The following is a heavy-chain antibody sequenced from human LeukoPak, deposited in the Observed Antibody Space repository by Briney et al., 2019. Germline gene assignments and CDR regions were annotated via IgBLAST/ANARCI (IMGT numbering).Heavy chain of an antibody. D-gene: IGHD5-12*01. CDR1: GGSISSYY. CDR3: AREDIVATTFDY. J-gene: IGHJ4*02. CDR2: IYYSGST. Sequence: SETLSLTCTVSGGSISSYYWSWIRQPPGKGLEWIGYIYYSGSTNYNPSLKSRVTISVDTSKNQFSLKLSSVTAADTAVYYCAREDIVATTFDYWGQGTLVTVSS. V-gene: IGHV4-59*01.